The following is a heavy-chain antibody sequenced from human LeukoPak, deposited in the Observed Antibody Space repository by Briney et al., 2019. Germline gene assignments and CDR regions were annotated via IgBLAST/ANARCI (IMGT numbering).Heavy chain of an antibody. D-gene: IGHD3-22*01. CDR3: ARRPYYYDTSGYYFLDY. V-gene: IGHV5-51*01. CDR1: GYSFTSYW. J-gene: IGHJ4*02. CDR2: IYPGDSDT. Sequence: GESLQISCKGSGYSFTSYWIGWVRQLPGKGLEWMGIIYPGDSDTTYSPSFQGQVNISADKSISTAYLQWSSLKASDTAMYYCARRPYYYDTSGYYFLDYWGQGTLVTVSS.